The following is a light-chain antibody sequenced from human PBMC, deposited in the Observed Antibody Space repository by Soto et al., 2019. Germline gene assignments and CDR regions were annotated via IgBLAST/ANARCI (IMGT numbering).Light chain of an antibody. CDR3: QQYNSYSPPT. J-gene: IGKJ4*01. CDR1: QSISSW. Sequence: DIQMNQSPSTLSASVGDRVTITCRASQSISSWLAWYQQKPGKAPKLLIYDASSLESGVPSRFSGSGSGTEFTLTINSLQPDDFATYYCQQYNSYSPPTFGGGTKVDSK. CDR2: DAS. V-gene: IGKV1-5*01.